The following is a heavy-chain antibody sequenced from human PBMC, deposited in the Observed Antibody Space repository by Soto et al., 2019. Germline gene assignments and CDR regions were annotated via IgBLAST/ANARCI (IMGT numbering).Heavy chain of an antibody. D-gene: IGHD3-3*01. CDR2: IIPIFGTA. CDR3: AGEYDFWSGYYIPIQQKYYYYGMDV. Sequence: GASVKVSCKASGGTFSSYAISWVRQAPGQGLEWMGGIIPIFGTANYAQKFQGRVTITADKSTSTAYMELSSLRSEDTAVYYCAGEYDFWSGYYIPIQQKYYYYGMDVWGQGTTVTVSS. CDR1: GGTFSSYA. J-gene: IGHJ6*02. V-gene: IGHV1-69*06.